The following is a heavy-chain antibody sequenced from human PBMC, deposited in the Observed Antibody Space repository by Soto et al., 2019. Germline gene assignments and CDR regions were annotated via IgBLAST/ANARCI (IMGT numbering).Heavy chain of an antibody. Sequence: EVQLVESGGGLVKPGGSLRLSCAASGFTFSSYSMNWVRQAPGKGLEWVSSISSSSSYIYYADSVKGRFTISRDNAKNPLYMEMNSLRAEETAVYYCASGQGWEVHLYYYYYGMDVWGQGTTVTVS. CDR3: ASGQGWEVHLYYYYYGMDV. CDR2: ISSSSSYI. D-gene: IGHD1-26*01. J-gene: IGHJ6*02. V-gene: IGHV3-21*01. CDR1: GFTFSSYS.